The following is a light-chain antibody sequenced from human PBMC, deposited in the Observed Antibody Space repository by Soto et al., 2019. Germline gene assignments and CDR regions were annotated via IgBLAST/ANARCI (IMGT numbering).Light chain of an antibody. V-gene: IGKV3-15*01. CDR2: DAS. J-gene: IGKJ5*01. Sequence: EIVMTQSPATLSVSPGERATLSCRASQSVSSNVAWYQQKLGQAPRLLIYDASTRATGVPARSSGSESGTEFTLTISSLQPEDFAVYYCQQYNNWPPPITFGQGTRLEIK. CDR3: QQYNNWPPPIT. CDR1: QSVSSN.